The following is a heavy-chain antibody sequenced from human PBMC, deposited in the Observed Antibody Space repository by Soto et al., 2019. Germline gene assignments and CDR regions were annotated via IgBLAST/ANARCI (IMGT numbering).Heavy chain of an antibody. CDR2: IYYSGGT. J-gene: IGHJ6*02. Sequence: QVQLQESGPGLVKPSQTLSLTCTVSGGSISSGGYYWSWIRQHPGKGLEWIGYIYYSGGTYYNPSLQSRVTISVDTSKNQFSLKLSSVTAADTAVYYCAASCVGCGGFNYYGMDVWGQGTTVTVSS. CDR1: GGSISSGGYY. V-gene: IGHV4-31*03. CDR3: AASCVGCGGFNYYGMDV. D-gene: IGHD2-21*01.